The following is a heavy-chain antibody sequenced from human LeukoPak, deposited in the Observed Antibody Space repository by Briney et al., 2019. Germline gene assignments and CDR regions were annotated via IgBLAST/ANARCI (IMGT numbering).Heavy chain of an antibody. CDR1: GYTFTGYY. CDR3: ARDLPFEGLLEWLLEY. V-gene: IGHV1-2*02. CDR2: INPNSGGT. D-gene: IGHD3-3*01. J-gene: IGHJ1*01. Sequence: ASVKVSCKASGYTFTGYYMHWVRQAPGQGLEWMGWINPNSGGTNYAQKFQGRVTMTIDILTTTAYMELTSLTSDDTAVYYCARDLPFEGLLEWLLEYWGQGTLVTVSS.